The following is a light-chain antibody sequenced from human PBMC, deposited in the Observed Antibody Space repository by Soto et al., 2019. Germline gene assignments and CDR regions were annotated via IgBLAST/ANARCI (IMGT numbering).Light chain of an antibody. CDR2: GAS. J-gene: IGKJ1*01. CDR3: QQYTNWAPWT. V-gene: IGKV3-15*01. Sequence: EIVMTQSPATLSVSPGERATLSCRASQSVSSNLAWYQQKPGQAPRLLIYGASTRATGIPARLSGSGSGTEFTLTISSLQSEDFAVYYCQQYTNWAPWTFGQGTKVEIK. CDR1: QSVSSN.